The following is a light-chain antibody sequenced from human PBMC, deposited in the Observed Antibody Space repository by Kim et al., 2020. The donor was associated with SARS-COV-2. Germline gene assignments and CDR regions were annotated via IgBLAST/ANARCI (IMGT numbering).Light chain of an antibody. J-gene: IGKJ4*01. V-gene: IGKV1-16*01. CDR3: QQYHSDPLS. CDR1: QDISNS. CDR2: GTS. Sequence: DIQMTQSPSSLSASVGERVTITCRASQDISNSLAWFQQKPGKAPKSLIYGTSNLQSGVPPRFSGSGFGTDFTLTITSLQPEDFATYYCQQYHSDPLSFGGGTMVEI.